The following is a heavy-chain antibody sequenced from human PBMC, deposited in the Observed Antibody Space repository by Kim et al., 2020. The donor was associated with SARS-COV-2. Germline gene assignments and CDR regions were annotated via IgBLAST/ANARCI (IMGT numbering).Heavy chain of an antibody. Sequence: RFTISRDNSKNTLYLQMNSLRAEDTAVYYCARDPRTVTTSYYYYYYGMDVWGQGTTVTVSS. J-gene: IGHJ6*02. V-gene: IGHV3-30*01. D-gene: IGHD4-17*01. CDR3: ARDPRTVTTSYYYYYYGMDV.